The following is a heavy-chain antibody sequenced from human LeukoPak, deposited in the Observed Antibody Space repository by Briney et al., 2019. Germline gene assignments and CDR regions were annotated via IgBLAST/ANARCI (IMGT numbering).Heavy chain of an antibody. V-gene: IGHV3-23*01. CDR3: ANRPHYYDSSGLGDY. CDR2: ISGSGGST. D-gene: IGHD3-22*01. CDR1: GGTFSSYA. J-gene: IGHJ4*02. Sequence: GASVKVSCKASGGTFSSYAISWVRQAPGKGLEWVSAISGSGGSTYYADSVKGRFTISRDNSKNTLYLQMNSLRAEDTAVYYCANRPHYYDSSGLGDYWGQGTLVTVSS.